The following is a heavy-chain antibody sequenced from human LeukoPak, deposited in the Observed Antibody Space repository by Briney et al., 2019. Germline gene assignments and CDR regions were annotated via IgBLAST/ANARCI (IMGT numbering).Heavy chain of an antibody. Sequence: GGSLRPSCAASGFTFSDAWMNWVRQAPGKGLEWVGRIKRKTEGGTTDYGAPVKGRFTISRDDSKNTLYLQMNSLKTEDTAFYYCTTGNFGPYWGQGTLVTVSS. CDR1: GFTFSDAW. D-gene: IGHD3-10*01. J-gene: IGHJ4*02. CDR2: IKRKTEGGTT. V-gene: IGHV3-15*07. CDR3: TTGNFGPY.